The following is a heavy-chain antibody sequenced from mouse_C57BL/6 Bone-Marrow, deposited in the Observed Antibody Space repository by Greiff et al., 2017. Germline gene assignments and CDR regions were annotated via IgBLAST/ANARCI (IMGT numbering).Heavy chain of an antibody. D-gene: IGHD2-12*01. CDR2: IYPRSGNT. Sequence: VQLQQSGAELVKPGASVKMSCKASGYTFTSYGMSWVKQRPGKGLEWIGEIYPRSGNTNYNEKFKGKATLTADKYSSTAYMELRSLTSEDSAGYCCGSYSSCSFYFDYWGQGTTLTVAS. V-gene: IGHV1-81*01. CDR3: GSYSSCSFYFDY. J-gene: IGHJ2*01. CDR1: GYTFTSYG.